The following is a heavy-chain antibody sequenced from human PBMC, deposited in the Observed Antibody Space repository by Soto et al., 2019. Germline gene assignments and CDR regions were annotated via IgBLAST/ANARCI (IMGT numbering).Heavy chain of an antibody. CDR1: GYTFTRYA. CDR2: INAGNGNT. V-gene: IGHV1-3*01. D-gene: IGHD1-1*01. CDR3: ARSLERGQRIDY. J-gene: IGHJ4*02. Sequence: ASVKVSCKASGYTFTRYALHWVRQAPGQRLEWMGWINAGNGNTKSSQKFQGRVTITRDTSASILYMELSSLRSEDTAVYYCARSLERGQRIDYWGQGTLVTVSS.